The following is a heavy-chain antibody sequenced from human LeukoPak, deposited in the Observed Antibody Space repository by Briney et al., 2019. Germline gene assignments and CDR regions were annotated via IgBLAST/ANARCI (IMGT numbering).Heavy chain of an antibody. J-gene: IGHJ5*02. CDR3: VRGVGVSRFNYLDP. D-gene: IGHD1-7*01. CDR2: IWYDASNK. Sequence: TGGSLRLSCAASGFTFSSFGMHWVRQAPGKGLEWVAVIWYDASNKYYVDSVKGRFTISRANSKNTLYLQMNSLRDDDTAVYYCVRGVGVSRFNYLDPWGQGTLVIVSS. V-gene: IGHV3-33*01. CDR1: GFTFSSFG.